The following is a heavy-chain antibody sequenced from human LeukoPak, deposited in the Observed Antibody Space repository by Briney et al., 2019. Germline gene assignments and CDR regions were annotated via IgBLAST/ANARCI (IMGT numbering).Heavy chain of an antibody. J-gene: IGHJ4*02. CDR2: ISYDGSNK. V-gene: IGHV3-30-3*01. CDR3: ARDSGSFDY. Sequence: GGSLRLSCAASGFTFSSYAMHWVRQAPGKGLEWVAVISYDGSNKYYADSVKGRFTISRDNSKNTLYLQMNSLKTEDTAVYYCARDSGSFDYWGQGTLVTVSS. CDR1: GFTFSSYA. D-gene: IGHD3-10*01.